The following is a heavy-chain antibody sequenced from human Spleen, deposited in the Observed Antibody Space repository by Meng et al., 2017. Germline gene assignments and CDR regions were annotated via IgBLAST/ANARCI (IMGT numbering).Heavy chain of an antibody. V-gene: IGHV3-30*04. CDR2: ISYDGSNK. J-gene: IGHJ3*02. D-gene: IGHD6-19*01. CDR3: ARVPGIAVAGRKDAFDI. CDR1: GFTFSSYA. Sequence: GESLKISCAASGFTFSSYAMHWVRQAPGKGLEWVAVISYDGSNKYYADSVKGRFTISRDNSKNTLYLQMNSLRAEDTAVYYCARVPGIAVAGRKDAFDIWGQGTMVTVSS.